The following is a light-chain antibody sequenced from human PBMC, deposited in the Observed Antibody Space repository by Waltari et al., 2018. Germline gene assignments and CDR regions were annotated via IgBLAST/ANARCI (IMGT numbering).Light chain of an antibody. CDR1: QSVSKY. Sequence: CRASQSVSKYLAGYQQKPGQAPRPLSLGASSRATGIPDRFSGSGSGTDLSLTISRVEPEDFAVYYCQQYVSLPATFGQGTKVEIE. V-gene: IGKV3-20*01. CDR3: QQYVSLPAT. J-gene: IGKJ1*01. CDR2: GAS.